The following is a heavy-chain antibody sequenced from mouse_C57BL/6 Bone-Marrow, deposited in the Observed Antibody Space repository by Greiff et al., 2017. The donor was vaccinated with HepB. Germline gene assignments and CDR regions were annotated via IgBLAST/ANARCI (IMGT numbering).Heavy chain of an antibody. Sequence: VHVKQSGAELVRPGASVKLSCTASGFNIKDDYMHWVKQRPEQGLEWIGWIDPENGDTEYASKFQGKATITADTSSNTAYLQLSSLTSEDTAVYYCTTHYYGIAYWGQGTLVTVSA. D-gene: IGHD1-1*01. CDR3: TTHYYGIAY. CDR2: IDPENGDT. CDR1: GFNIKDDY. J-gene: IGHJ3*01. V-gene: IGHV14-4*01.